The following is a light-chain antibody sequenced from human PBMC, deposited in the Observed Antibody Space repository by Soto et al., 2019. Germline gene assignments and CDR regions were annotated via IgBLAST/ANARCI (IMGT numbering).Light chain of an antibody. J-gene: IGKJ4*01. CDR2: AAS. Sequence: DSQMTKSPSSLSASVGDRVTITCQASQDIRKYLNWYQQKPGKAPKLLIYAASSLQTGVPSRFSGSGSATDFTLTINSLQPEDFATYYCQQTDSYPSTFGGGTKVDIK. CDR3: QQTDSYPST. V-gene: IGKV1-39*01. CDR1: QDIRKY.